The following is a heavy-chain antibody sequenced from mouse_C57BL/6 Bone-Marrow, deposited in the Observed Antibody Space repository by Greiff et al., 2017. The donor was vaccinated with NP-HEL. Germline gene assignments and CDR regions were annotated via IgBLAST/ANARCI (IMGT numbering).Heavy chain of an antibody. CDR2: IYPNSGGT. Sequence: QVQLQQPGAELVKPGASVKLSCKASGYTFTSYWMHWVKQRPGQGLEWIGWIYPNSGGTKYNEKFKSTATLTVDTPSSTAYMQLSSLTSEDSAVYYCARSWGDYYEEGGYLDYWGQGTTVTVSS. CDR1: GYTFTSYW. V-gene: IGHV1-72*01. CDR3: ARSWGDYYEEGGYLDY. J-gene: IGHJ2*01. D-gene: IGHD1-1*01.